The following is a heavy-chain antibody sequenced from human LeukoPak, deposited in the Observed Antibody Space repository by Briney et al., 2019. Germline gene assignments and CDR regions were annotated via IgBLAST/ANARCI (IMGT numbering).Heavy chain of an antibody. J-gene: IGHJ4*02. CDR2: IYSDGRT. CDR3: AKLPYSSSWAFDY. Sequence: PGGSLRLSCAASGFTVSSNYMSWVRQAPGKGLEWVSVIYSDGRTYYADSVKGRFTISRDNSKNTLYLQMNSLRAEDTAVYYCAKLPYSSSWAFDYWGQGTLVTVSS. V-gene: IGHV3-53*01. D-gene: IGHD6-13*01. CDR1: GFTVSSNY.